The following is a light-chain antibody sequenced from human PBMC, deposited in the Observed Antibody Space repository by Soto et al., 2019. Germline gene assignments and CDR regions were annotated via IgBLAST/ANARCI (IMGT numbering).Light chain of an antibody. CDR2: AAS. CDR1: QDIRSD. V-gene: IGKV1-6*01. CDR3: LQDYDYPWT. J-gene: IGKJ1*01. Sequence: AIQMTQSPSSLSASVGDRVTITCRASQDIRSDLGWYQQKPGKAPNLLIYAASSLQSGVPSRFSGSGSGTDFTLTISSLQPEDFVTYFCLQDYDYPWTFGQGTKVEIK.